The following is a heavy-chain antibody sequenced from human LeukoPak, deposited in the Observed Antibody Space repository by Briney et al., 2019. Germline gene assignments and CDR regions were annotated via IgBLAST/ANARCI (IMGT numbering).Heavy chain of an antibody. Sequence: GRSLRLSCAASGFTFSSYSMNWVRQAPGKGLEWVSSISSSSSYIYYADSVKGRFTISRDNAKNSLYLQMNSLRAEDTAAYYCARDTSTSRSNWFDPWGQGTLVTVSS. V-gene: IGHV3-21*01. D-gene: IGHD2-2*01. CDR1: GFTFSSYS. CDR2: ISSSSSYI. CDR3: ARDTSTSRSNWFDP. J-gene: IGHJ5*02.